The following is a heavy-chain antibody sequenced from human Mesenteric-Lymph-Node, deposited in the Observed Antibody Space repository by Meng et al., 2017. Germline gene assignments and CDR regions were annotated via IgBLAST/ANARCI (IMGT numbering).Heavy chain of an antibody. CDR1: GGSFSGYY. CDR3: ARGRVYSYGYSASDY. CDR2: INHSGST. D-gene: IGHD5-18*01. J-gene: IGHJ4*02. V-gene: IGHV4-34*01. Sequence: QVQLQQWGAGLVKASETLSLTCAVYGGSFSGYYWSWIRQPPGKGLEWIGEINHSGSTNYNPSLKSRVTISVDTSKNQFSLKLSSVTAADTAVYYCARGRVYSYGYSASDYWGQGTLVTVSS.